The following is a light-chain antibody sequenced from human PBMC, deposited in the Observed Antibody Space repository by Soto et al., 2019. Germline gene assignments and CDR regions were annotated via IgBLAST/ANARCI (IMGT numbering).Light chain of an antibody. CDR3: QHYASYPYT. CDR2: KAS. V-gene: IGKV1-5*03. J-gene: IGKJ2*01. Sequence: DIHMDQSPSALSASVGDSVTITCRASQDVSHWLAWYQQKPGQAPKLVIYKASSLESGVPSRFSGRGSGTEFTLTIRDLQPDDFATYYCQHYASYPYTFGQGTSLEIK. CDR1: QDVSHW.